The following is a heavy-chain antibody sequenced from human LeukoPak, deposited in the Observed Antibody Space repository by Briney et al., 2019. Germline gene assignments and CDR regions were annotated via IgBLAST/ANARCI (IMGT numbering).Heavy chain of an antibody. V-gene: IGHV3-21*01. D-gene: IGHD4-17*01. CDR2: ISSSSSYI. Sequence: GGSLRLSCAASGFTFSSYSMNWVRQAPGKGLEWVSSISSSSSYIYYADSVKGRFTISRDNAKNSLYLQMNSLRAEDTAVYYCARAGRTEDYGEYYYYYYMDVWGKGTTVTVSS. J-gene: IGHJ6*03. CDR1: GFTFSSYS. CDR3: ARAGRTEDYGEYYYYYYMDV.